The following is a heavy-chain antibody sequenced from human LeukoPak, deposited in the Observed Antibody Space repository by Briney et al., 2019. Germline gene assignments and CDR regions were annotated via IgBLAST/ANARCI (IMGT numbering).Heavy chain of an antibody. J-gene: IGHJ4*02. D-gene: IGHD2-15*01. CDR1: GFTFRKYW. V-gene: IGHV3-7*01. Sequence: GGSLGLSCAASGFTFRKYWMSWVRQAPGKGLEWVANMNQDGGEKNYVDSVKGRFTISRDNARSSLYLQMNSLTVDDTAVYYCARDLGYSSFDYWGQGALVTVSS. CDR2: MNQDGGEK. CDR3: ARDLGYSSFDY.